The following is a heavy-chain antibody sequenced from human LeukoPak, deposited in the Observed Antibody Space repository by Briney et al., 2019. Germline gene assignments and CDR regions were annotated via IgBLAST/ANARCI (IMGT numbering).Heavy chain of an antibody. D-gene: IGHD3-9*01. J-gene: IGHJ5*02. CDR3: ARGGARYFGWSTRNWFDP. V-gene: IGHV4-34*01. CDR1: GGSFSGYY. Sequence: PSETLSLTCAVYGGSFSGYYWSWIRQPPGKGLEWIGEINHSGSTNYNPSLKSRVTISVDTSKNQFSLKLSSVTAADTAVYYCARGGARYFGWSTRNWFDPWGQGTLVTVSS. CDR2: INHSGST.